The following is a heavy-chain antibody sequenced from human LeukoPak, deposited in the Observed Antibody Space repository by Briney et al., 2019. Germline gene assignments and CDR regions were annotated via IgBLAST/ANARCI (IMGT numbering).Heavy chain of an antibody. CDR2: IDPSSTYI. D-gene: IGHD4-17*01. CDR3: TGGSYGDYEY. J-gene: IGHJ4*02. Sequence: GGSLRLSCSASRFTFSSYTMNWVRQAPGKGLEWVSSIDPSSTYIYYADSVKGRFTISRGNAQNSLYLQMNSLRAEDTAVYYCTGGSYGDYEYWGQGTLVTVSS. CDR1: RFTFSSYT. V-gene: IGHV3-21*01.